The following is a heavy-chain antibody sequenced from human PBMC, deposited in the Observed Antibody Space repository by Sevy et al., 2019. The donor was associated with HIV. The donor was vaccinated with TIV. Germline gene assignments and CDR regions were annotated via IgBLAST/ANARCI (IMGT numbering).Heavy chain of an antibody. Sequence: GGSLRLSCAASGFTFSSYWMSWVRQAPGKGLEWVANIKQDGSEKYYVDSVKGRFTISRDNAKNSLYLQMNSLRAEDTAVYYCAREWGYYDILTGYSHFDYWGQGTLVTVSS. V-gene: IGHV3-7*01. J-gene: IGHJ4*02. CDR3: AREWGYYDILTGYSHFDY. D-gene: IGHD3-9*01. CDR1: GFTFSSYW. CDR2: IKQDGSEK.